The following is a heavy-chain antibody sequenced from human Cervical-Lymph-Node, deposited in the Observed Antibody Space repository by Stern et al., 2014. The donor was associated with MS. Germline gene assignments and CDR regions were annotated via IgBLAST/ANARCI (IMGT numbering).Heavy chain of an antibody. D-gene: IGHD3-10*01. CDR3: ARGAGVYWYFDL. J-gene: IGHJ2*01. CDR2: INAGNGNT. V-gene: IGHV1-3*01. CDR1: GYTFINYA. Sequence: QVQLVQSGAEVMKPGASVKVSCKASGYTFINYAIHWVRQAPGQRLEWMGWINAGNGNTKYSQKFQGRVTITRVTSASTAYMELSSLRSEDTAVYYCARGAGVYWYFDLWGRGTLVTVSS.